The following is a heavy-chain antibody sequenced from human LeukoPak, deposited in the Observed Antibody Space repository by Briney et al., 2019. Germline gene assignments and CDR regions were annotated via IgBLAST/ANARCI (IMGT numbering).Heavy chain of an antibody. CDR2: ISPEGGEI. CDR1: GFNFSNSW. D-gene: IGHD3-10*01. V-gene: IGHV3-7*04. Sequence: GGSLRLSCAASGFNFSNSWMTWVRQARGKGLEWEASISPEGGEIHYVASVKGRFTISRDNAKNSLYLQMNSQTGENTAVHYCLRAFPPGGWFDPWGQGTLVTVSS. J-gene: IGHJ5*02. CDR3: LRAFPPGGWFDP.